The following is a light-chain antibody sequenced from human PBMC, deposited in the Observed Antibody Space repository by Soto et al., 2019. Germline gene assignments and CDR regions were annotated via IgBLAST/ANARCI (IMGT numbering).Light chain of an antibody. CDR2: SAS. J-gene: IGKJ1*01. Sequence: EIVLTQSPGTLSLSPGERATLSFSASQNVDSNYLAWYQQKPGQAPRLLIHSASTRATGVPARFSGSGSGTDFTLTISSLQPEDFATYYCLQDYNYPWTFGQGTKVDI. CDR1: QNVDSNY. CDR3: LQDYNYPWT. V-gene: IGKV3D-7*01.